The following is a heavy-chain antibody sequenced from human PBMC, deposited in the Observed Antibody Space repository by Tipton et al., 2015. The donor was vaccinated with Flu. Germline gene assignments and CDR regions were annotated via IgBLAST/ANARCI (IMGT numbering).Heavy chain of an antibody. CDR1: GGSITDGDHY. CDR2: IYSSGRP. D-gene: IGHD2/OR15-2a*01. V-gene: IGHV4-30-4*01. CDR3: AASTFWTII. Sequence: GLVKPSQTLSLTCTVSGGSITDGDHYWSWIRQPPGKGLEWIGFIYSSGRPYSNPSLKSRVDISLDAAQSQFSLILRSVTAADTAVYYCAASTFWTIIWGQGTTVTVSS. J-gene: IGHJ6*02.